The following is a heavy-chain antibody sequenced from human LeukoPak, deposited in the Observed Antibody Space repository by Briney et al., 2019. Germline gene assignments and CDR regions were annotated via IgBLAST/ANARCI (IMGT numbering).Heavy chain of an antibody. J-gene: IGHJ5*02. CDR2: INHSGST. V-gene: IGHV4-34*01. D-gene: IGHD4-17*01. CDR1: GGSFSGYY. Sequence: SETLSLTCAVYGGSFSGYYWSWIRQPPGKGLEWIGEINHSGSTNYNPSLKSRVTISVDTSKNQFSLKLSSVTAADTAVYYCARGRSDYGDGRSEWWFDPWGQGTLVTVSS. CDR3: ARGRSDYGDGRSEWWFDP.